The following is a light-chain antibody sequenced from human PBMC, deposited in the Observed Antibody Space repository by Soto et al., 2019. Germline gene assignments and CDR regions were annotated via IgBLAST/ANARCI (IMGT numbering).Light chain of an antibody. J-gene: IGKJ4*01. CDR2: WAS. CDR1: QSVLYSSNNQNY. Sequence: DIWMTQSPDSLAVSLGERATINCKSSQSVLYSSNNQNYLAWYQQKPGQPPKLLIYWASTRESGVPDRFSGSGSGTDFTLTISSLQAEDVAVYYCQQYYSTPLTFGGGTKVDIK. V-gene: IGKV4-1*01. CDR3: QQYYSTPLT.